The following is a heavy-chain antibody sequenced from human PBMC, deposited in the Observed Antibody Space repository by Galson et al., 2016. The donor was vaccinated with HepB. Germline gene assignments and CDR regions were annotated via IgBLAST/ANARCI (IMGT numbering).Heavy chain of an antibody. CDR2: IFDIGST. Sequence: SETLSLTCTVSGGSVSSASYYWSWIRQPPGKGLEWIGYIFDIGSTNYNPSLKRRVTISVDTSKNQFSLKLISMTAADTAIYYCARDDGFGTRTLRDWGQGTLVTVSS. J-gene: IGHJ4*02. CDR1: GGSVSSASYY. CDR3: ARDDGFGTRTLRD. V-gene: IGHV4-61*01. D-gene: IGHD1-14*01.